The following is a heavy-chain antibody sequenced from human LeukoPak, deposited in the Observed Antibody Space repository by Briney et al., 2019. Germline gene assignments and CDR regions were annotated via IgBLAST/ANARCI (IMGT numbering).Heavy chain of an antibody. V-gene: IGHV3-48*03. CDR1: GFTFSSYE. Sequence: GGSLRLSCAASGFTFSSYEMNWVRQAPGKGLEWVSYISSSGSTIYYADSVKGRFTISRDNSKNTLYLQMNSLRAEDTAVYYCAKDESDAGLDYWGQGTLVTVSS. J-gene: IGHJ4*02. CDR2: ISSSGSTI. CDR3: AKDESDAGLDY.